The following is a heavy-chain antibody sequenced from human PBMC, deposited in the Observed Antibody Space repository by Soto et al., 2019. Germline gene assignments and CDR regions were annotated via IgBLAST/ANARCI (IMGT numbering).Heavy chain of an antibody. Sequence: EVQLVQSGGGWVQPGGSLRLSCAASGFTFSSSPMSWVRQVPGKGLEWISAIRNAGGSMYYGDSVKGRITIARDTSKSTSAMRMKNLRAEDTATYYCVRDRYAMIDFWSAFSSDWGQGAQVIVSS. CDR1: GFTFSSSP. D-gene: IGHD3-3*01. CDR3: VRDRYAMIDFWSAFSSD. J-gene: IGHJ4*02. V-gene: IGHV3-23*04. CDR2: IRNAGGSM.